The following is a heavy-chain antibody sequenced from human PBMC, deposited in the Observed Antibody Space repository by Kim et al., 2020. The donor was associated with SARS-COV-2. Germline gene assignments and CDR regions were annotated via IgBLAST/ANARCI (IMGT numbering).Heavy chain of an antibody. CDR2: IRSSSGYI. V-gene: IGHV3-21*01. J-gene: IGHJ6*02. D-gene: IGHD4-17*01. CDR3: AREDYGDYVGDNGMDV. CDR1: GFTFSSYS. Sequence: GGSLRLSCAASGFTFSSYSMNWVRQAPGKGLEWVSSIRSSSGYIYNADSVKGRFTISRDNAKNSLYLQMNSLRAEDTAVYYCAREDYGDYVGDNGMDVWGQGTTVTVSS.